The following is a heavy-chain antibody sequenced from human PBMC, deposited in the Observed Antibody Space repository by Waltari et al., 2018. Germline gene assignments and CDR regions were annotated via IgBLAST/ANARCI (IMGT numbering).Heavy chain of an antibody. CDR2: IYHSWST. Sequence: QVQLQESGPGLVKPSETLSLTCAVSGYSISSGYYWGWIRQPPGKGLEWIGSIYHSWSTYDTPSRKSRVTISVDTSKNQFSLKLSSGTAADTAVYYCARHMSSGWYVDYWGQGTLVTVSS. D-gene: IGHD6-19*01. CDR1: GYSISSGYY. J-gene: IGHJ4*02. V-gene: IGHV4-38-2*01. CDR3: ARHMSSGWYVDY.